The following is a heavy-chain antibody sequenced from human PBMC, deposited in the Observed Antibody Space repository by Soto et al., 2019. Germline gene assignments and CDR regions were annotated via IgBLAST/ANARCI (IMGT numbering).Heavy chain of an antibody. CDR1: GFSLTTGGVA. Sequence: QITLKESGPTLVKPTQTLTLTCTFSGFSLTTGGVAVSWIRQPPGKALEWLALIYWDDDKRYSPSLKSRLSITKVTSKNQVVLTMANMDPVDTATYYCAHCECSGAYGSSRWYFGLWGRGTLVTVSS. V-gene: IGHV2-5*02. J-gene: IGHJ2*01. D-gene: IGHD2-15*01. CDR2: IYWDDDK. CDR3: AHCECSGAYGSSRWYFGL.